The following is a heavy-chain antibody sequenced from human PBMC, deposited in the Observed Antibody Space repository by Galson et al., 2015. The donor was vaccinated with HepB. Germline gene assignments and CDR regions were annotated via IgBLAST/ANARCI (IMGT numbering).Heavy chain of an antibody. D-gene: IGHD3-22*01. CDR1: GYTFTSYG. J-gene: IGHJ4*02. CDR3: ARDTIVGYYDSSGYFHYFDY. V-gene: IGHV1-18*04. Sequence: SVKVSCKASGYTFTSYGISWVRQAPGQGLEWMGWISAYNGNTNYAQKLQGRVTMTTDTSTSTAYMELRSLRSDDTAVYYCARDTIVGYYDSSGYFHYFDYWGQGTLVTVSS. CDR2: ISAYNGNT.